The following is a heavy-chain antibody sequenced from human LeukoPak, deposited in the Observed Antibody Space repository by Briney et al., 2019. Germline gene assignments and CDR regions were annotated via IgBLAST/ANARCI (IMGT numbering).Heavy chain of an antibody. D-gene: IGHD3/OR15-3a*01. CDR2: IYYSGST. Sequence: SETLCLTCTVSGGSISSNYWSWIRQPPGKGLEWIGYIYYSGSTNYNPSLKSRVTISVDTAKNQVSLNLTSVTAADTAVYYCARQSADFWTDYAKNWFDPWGQGTLVTVSS. V-gene: IGHV4-59*01. CDR3: ARQSADFWTDYAKNWFDP. J-gene: IGHJ5*02. CDR1: GGSISSNY.